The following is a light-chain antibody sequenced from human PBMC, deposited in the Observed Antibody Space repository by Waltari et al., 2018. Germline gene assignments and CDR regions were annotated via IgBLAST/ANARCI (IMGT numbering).Light chain of an antibody. Sequence: DIQMTQSPSSLSASVGDRVPMTCRASQSINNYLSWYQHKLGEAPNLLVYDASTLVSGVPSRFNGSGSGTEFTLTISSLQPEDLATYYCLQTYSTLMFSFGPGTKVDL. CDR2: DAS. J-gene: IGKJ3*01. V-gene: IGKV1-39*01. CDR3: LQTYSTLMFS. CDR1: QSINNY.